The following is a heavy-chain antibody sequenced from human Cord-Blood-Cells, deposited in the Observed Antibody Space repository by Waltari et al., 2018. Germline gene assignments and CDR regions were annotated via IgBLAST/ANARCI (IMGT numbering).Heavy chain of an antibody. CDR1: GGSFSGYY. CDR3: ARVFAMSYDSSGYYFDY. V-gene: IGHV4-34*01. D-gene: IGHD3-22*01. CDR2: INHSGST. J-gene: IGHJ4*02. Sequence: QVQLQQWGAGLLKPSETLSLTCAVYGGSFSGYYWSWIRQHPGKGLEWIGEINHSGSTNYNPSLKSRVTISVDTSKNQFSLKLSSVTAADTAVYYCARVFAMSYDSSGYYFDYWGQGTLVTVSS.